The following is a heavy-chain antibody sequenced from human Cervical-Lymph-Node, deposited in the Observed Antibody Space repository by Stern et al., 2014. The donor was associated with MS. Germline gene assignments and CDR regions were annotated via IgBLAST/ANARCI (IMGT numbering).Heavy chain of an antibody. Sequence: EVQLVESGGGLVKPGGSLRLSCAASGFTFSNYSMNWVRQAPGKGLEWVSFISSTSGYIYYADSVKGRFTISRDNAKNSLYLQMDSLRAEDTAVYYCARDENAGPIPFDYWGQGTLVTVSS. CDR2: ISSTSGYI. CDR3: ARDENAGPIPFDY. CDR1: GFTFSNYS. J-gene: IGHJ4*02. V-gene: IGHV3-21*01.